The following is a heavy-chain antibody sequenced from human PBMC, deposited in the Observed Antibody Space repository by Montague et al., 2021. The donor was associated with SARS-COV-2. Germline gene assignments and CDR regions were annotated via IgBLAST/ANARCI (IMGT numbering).Heavy chain of an antibody. V-gene: IGHV4-30-2*06. CDR2: IYQSGSA. Sequence: TLSLTCVVSGGSVSSGDYSWSWIRQSPGKGLEWIGYIYQSGSAYYNPSLKSRVTISIDTSNNQFSLNLRSVTAADTGLYYCATGARTYGMDFWGRGTTVTVSS. D-gene: IGHD1-1*01. J-gene: IGHJ6*02. CDR1: GGSVSSGDYS. CDR3: ATGARTYGMDF.